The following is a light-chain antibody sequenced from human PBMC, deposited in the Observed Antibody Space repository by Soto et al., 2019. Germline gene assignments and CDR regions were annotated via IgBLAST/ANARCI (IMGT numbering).Light chain of an antibody. Sequence: QSVLTQPASVSGSPGQSITIYCTGTSSDIGGYDYISWYQQHPGKVPKLIIYDVTDRPSGVSNRFSGSKSGNTASLTISGLEAEDEADYYCISYTSSSTGVVFGGGTKLTVL. CDR1: SSDIGGYDY. CDR2: DVT. J-gene: IGLJ2*01. CDR3: ISYTSSSTGVV. V-gene: IGLV2-14*01.